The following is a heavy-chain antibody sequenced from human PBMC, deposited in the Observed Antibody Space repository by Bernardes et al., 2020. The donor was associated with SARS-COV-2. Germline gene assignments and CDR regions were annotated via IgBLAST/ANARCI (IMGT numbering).Heavy chain of an antibody. CDR3: ARDLDRLYSGSRTDAFDI. CDR2: INPHSGGT. D-gene: IGHD1-26*01. Sequence: AWVKVSCKASGYTLSDYYMHWVRQAPGQGLEWMGWINPHSGGTNYAQKFQGRVTVTRDTSISTAYMELSRLTSDDTAVYYCARDLDRLYSGSRTDAFDIWGQGTMVTVSS. V-gene: IGHV1-2*02. J-gene: IGHJ3*02. CDR1: GYTLSDYY.